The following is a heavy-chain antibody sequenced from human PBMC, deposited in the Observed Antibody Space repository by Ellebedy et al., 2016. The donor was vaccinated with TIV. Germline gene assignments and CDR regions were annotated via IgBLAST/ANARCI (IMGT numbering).Heavy chain of an antibody. J-gene: IGHJ4*02. CDR2: IYYSAST. CDR1: GGSISSSSYF. V-gene: IGHV4-39*01. D-gene: IGHD4-17*01. Sequence: SETLSLXXTVPGGSISSSSYFWGWIRQPPGKGLEWIGIIYYSASTYYNPSLNSRVTISLDTSKNQFSLNLSSVTAADAAVYYCARPLRSTVTTSIYFDYWGQGALVTVSS. CDR3: ARPLRSTVTTSIYFDY.